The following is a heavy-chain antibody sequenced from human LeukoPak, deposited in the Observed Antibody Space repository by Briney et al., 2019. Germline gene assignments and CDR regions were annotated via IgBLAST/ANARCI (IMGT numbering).Heavy chain of an antibody. CDR3: ARGLPGARIPYHFDS. J-gene: IGHJ4*02. CDR1: GDSISNGGYF. V-gene: IGHV4-31*03. CDR2: IYYTGST. D-gene: IGHD1-1*01. Sequence: ASETLSLTCTVSGDSISNGGYFWSWIRQHPGKGLEWIGYIYYTGSTTYNPSLQSRVTISVDTSKNNFSLRLNSVTAADTAVYFCARGLPGARIPYHFDSWGQGTLVAVSS.